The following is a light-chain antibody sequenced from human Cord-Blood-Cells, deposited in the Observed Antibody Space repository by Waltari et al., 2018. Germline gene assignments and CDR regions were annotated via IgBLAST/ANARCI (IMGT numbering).Light chain of an antibody. CDR2: DVS. Sequence: QHALTHPPPVSGSLRQSLSISCSATCSDFGGITHVSWYQQHPGKAPKLMIYDVSNRPSGVSNRFSGSKSGNTASLTISGLQAEDEADYYCSSYTSSSTLVFGTGTKVTVL. J-gene: IGLJ1*01. V-gene: IGLV2-14*03. CDR3: SSYTSSSTLV. CDR1: CSDFGGITH.